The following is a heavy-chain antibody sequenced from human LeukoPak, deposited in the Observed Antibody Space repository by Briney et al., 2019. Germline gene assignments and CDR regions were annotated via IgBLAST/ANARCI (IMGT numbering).Heavy chain of an antibody. J-gene: IGHJ4*02. D-gene: IGHD1-26*01. V-gene: IGHV3-33*01. CDR3: ARPLVGDALDY. CDR1: GFTFSRYG. Sequence: PGGSLRLSCAASGFTFSRYGMHWVRQAPGKGLEWVAVIWYDGSNEYYADSVKGRFTICRDNSKNTLHLQMNSLRAEDTAVYYCARPLVGDALDYWGQGTLVTVSS. CDR2: IWYDGSNE.